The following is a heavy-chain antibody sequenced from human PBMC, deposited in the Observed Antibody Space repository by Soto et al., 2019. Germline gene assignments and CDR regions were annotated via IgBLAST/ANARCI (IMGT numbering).Heavy chain of an antibody. J-gene: IGHJ4*02. D-gene: IGHD3-10*01. CDR2: IYWDDDE. V-gene: IGHV2-5*02. CDR1: GFSLTTSEVG. CDR3: AQRRRGSGSYSFDY. Sequence: QITLKESGPTLVKPTQTLTLTCTFSGFSLTTSEVGVGWIRQPPGKALEWLALIYWDDDERYNPSLENRLNTTQDNSKNQVVLSMTNMDPVDTATYYCAQRRRGSGSYSFDYWGQGTLVIVSS.